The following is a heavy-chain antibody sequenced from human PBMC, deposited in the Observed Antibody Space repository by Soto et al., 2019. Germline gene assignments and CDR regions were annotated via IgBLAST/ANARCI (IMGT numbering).Heavy chain of an antibody. CDR1: GGTFSGYG. J-gene: IGHJ2*01. CDR3: ARARSPYWYFDL. Sequence: QVQLIQSGAEVKKPGSSVKVSCKASGGTFSGYGISWVRHAPGQGLEWMGGIIPAFGTTNYAQNFQDRVTMTADSSTNTAYMELSRLGSEDTAVYSCARARSPYWYFDLWGRGTLVTVSS. V-gene: IGHV1-69*06. D-gene: IGHD1-26*01. CDR2: IIPAFGTT.